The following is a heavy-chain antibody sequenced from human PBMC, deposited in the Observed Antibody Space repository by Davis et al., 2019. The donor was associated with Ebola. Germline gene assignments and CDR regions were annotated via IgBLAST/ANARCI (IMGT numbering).Heavy chain of an antibody. CDR2: IRYDGSNK. CDR3: ARLFGVIPVFDY. J-gene: IGHJ4*02. D-gene: IGHD3-3*01. Sequence: GGSLRLSCAASGFTFSSYGMHWVRQAPGKGLEWVTFIRYDGSNKYYAASVKGRFTISRDNSKNTLYLQMNSLRDEDTAVYYCARLFGVIPVFDYWGLGTLVTVSS. CDR1: GFTFSSYG. V-gene: IGHV3-30*02.